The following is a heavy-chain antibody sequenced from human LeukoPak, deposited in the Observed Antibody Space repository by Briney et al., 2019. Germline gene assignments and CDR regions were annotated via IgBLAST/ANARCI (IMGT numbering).Heavy chain of an antibody. Sequence: PGGSLRLSCAASGFTFSSYSMNWVRQAPGKGLEWVSSISSSSSYIYYADSVKGRFTISRDNAKNSLYLQMNSLRAEDTAVHYCAREAGIAAAALDYWGQGTLVTVSS. CDR1: GFTFSSYS. CDR3: AREAGIAAAALDY. J-gene: IGHJ4*02. D-gene: IGHD6-13*01. CDR2: ISSSSSYI. V-gene: IGHV3-21*01.